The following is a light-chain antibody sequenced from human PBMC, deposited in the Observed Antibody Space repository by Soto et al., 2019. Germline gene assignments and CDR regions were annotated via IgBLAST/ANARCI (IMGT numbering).Light chain of an antibody. Sequence: QSALTQPASVSGSPGQSITISCTGTSSYVGGYNYGSWYQQHPGKAPKLMIYEVSNRPSGVSNRFFGSKSGNTDSLTISRLQTEDEADYYCSSFTSINTWVFGGGTQLTVL. CDR2: EVS. J-gene: IGLJ7*01. CDR1: SSYVGGYNY. CDR3: SSFTSINTWV. V-gene: IGLV2-14*01.